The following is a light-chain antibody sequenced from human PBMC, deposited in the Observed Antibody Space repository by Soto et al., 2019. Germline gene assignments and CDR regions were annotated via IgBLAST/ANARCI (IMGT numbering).Light chain of an antibody. Sequence: QSALTQPASVSGSPGQSITISCTGTSSDVGGYNYVSWYQQHPGKAPKLMIYDVSNRPSGVSNRFSGSKSGNTASLTISGIQADDEADYYCSSYTSSSTYVVFGGGTKLTVL. CDR3: SSYTSSSTYVV. CDR1: SSDVGGYNY. CDR2: DVS. V-gene: IGLV2-14*01. J-gene: IGLJ2*01.